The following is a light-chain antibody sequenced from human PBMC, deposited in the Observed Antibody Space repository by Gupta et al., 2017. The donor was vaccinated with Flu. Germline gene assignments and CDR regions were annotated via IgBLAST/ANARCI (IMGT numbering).Light chain of an antibody. V-gene: IGKV2-30*02. CDR1: QSLVHRNGSIY. CDR3: MQGTYSLT. J-gene: IGKJ1*01. Sequence: DVVLTQSPLALPVTLGQPASISCRSSQSLVHRNGSIYLTWFQQRPGQSPRRLIYRVSNRDCGVPDRFSGSGSGTDFTLKSSRVEAEDVGVYYCMQGTYSLTFGQGTKVEIK. CDR2: RVS.